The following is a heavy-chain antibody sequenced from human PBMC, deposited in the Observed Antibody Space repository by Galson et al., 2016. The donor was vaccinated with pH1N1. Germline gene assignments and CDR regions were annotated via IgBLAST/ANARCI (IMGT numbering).Heavy chain of an antibody. CDR1: GFTFMTYS. V-gene: IGHV3-21*01. Sequence: SYTASGFTFMTYSMHWVRQAPGKGLEWVSSIIPSSSYIHYVDSVKGRFTTSTDNANNSLYLQMNSLRAEDTAVYYCARGGDYDLYGMDVWGQGTTVTVSS. J-gene: IGHJ6*01. CDR2: IIPSSSYI. D-gene: IGHD3-3*01. CDR3: ARGGDYDLYGMDV.